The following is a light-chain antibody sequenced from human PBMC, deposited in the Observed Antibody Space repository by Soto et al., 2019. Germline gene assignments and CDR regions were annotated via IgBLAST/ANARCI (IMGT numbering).Light chain of an antibody. CDR3: QQYGGSPRT. CDR2: DAS. CDR1: QSVSYY. Sequence: IVLTQSPGTLSLSPGERATLSCRASQSVSYYLAWYQQKPGQAPRLLIYDASSRATGVPDRFSGSGSGTDFTLTISRLEPEDFAVYYCQQYGGSPRTFGQGTKVDIK. V-gene: IGKV3-20*01. J-gene: IGKJ1*01.